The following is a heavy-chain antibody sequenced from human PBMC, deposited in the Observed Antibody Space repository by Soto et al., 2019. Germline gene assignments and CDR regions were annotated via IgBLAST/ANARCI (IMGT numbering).Heavy chain of an antibody. Sequence: SETLSLTCTVSGGSISSGDYYWSWIRQPPGKGLEWIGYIYYSGSTYYNPSLKSRVTISVDTSKNQFSLKPSSVTAADTAVYYCARDRYYDSSGYMSEYWFDPWGQGSLVTVSS. CDR3: ARDRYYDSSGYMSEYWFDP. CDR1: GGSISSGDYY. V-gene: IGHV4-30-4*01. D-gene: IGHD3-22*01. J-gene: IGHJ5*02. CDR2: IYYSGST.